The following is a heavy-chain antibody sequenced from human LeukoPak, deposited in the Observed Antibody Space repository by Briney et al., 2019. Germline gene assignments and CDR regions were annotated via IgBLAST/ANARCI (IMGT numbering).Heavy chain of an antibody. Sequence: GGSLRLSCAASGFTFSNAWMSWVRQAPGKGLEYVSAISSNGGSTSYANSVKGRFTISRDNSKNTLYLQMGSLRAEDMAVYYCARSSIVVVSILDYWGQGTLVTVSS. CDR2: ISSNGGST. J-gene: IGHJ4*02. CDR3: ARSSIVVVSILDY. D-gene: IGHD2-2*01. CDR1: GFTFSNAW. V-gene: IGHV3-64*01.